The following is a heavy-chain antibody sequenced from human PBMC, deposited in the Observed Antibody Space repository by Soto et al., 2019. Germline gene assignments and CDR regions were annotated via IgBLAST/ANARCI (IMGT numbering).Heavy chain of an antibody. Sequence: PSETLSLTCAVYGGSFSGYYWSWIRQPPGKGLEWIGEINHSGSTNYNPSLKSRVTISVDTSKNQFSLKLSSVTAADTAVYYCAMDIVVVVASTPSPPDYYYYYYMDVWGKGTTLTVSS. V-gene: IGHV4-34*01. CDR2: INHSGST. CDR3: AMDIVVVVASTPSPPDYYYYYYMDV. J-gene: IGHJ6*03. D-gene: IGHD2-15*01. CDR1: GGSFSGYY.